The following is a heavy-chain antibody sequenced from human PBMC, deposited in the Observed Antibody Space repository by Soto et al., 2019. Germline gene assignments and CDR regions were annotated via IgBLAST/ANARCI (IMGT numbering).Heavy chain of an antibody. CDR2: IYHSGST. D-gene: IGHD4-17*01. J-gene: IGHJ3*02. Sequence: QVQLQESGPGLVRPSGTLSLTCAVSGGSISSSNWWSWVRQPPGKGLEWIGEIYHSGSTNYNPSLKSRVTMSLDKSKNQFSLKLSSVTAADTAVYYCARAGDYPLTGAFDIWGQGTMFTVSS. CDR1: GGSISSSNW. V-gene: IGHV4-4*02. CDR3: ARAGDYPLTGAFDI.